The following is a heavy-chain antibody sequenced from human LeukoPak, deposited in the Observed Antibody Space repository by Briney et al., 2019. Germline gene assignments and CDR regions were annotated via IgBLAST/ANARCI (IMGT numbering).Heavy chain of an antibody. D-gene: IGHD3-22*01. V-gene: IGHV3-30*02. Sequence: PGGSLRLSCAASGFTFSSYGMLWVRQAPGKGLEWVAFIRYDGSNKYYADSVKGRFTISRDNSKNTLYLQMNSLRAEDTAVYYCAKLLYYYDSSQPYWGQGTLVTVSS. CDR2: IRYDGSNK. J-gene: IGHJ4*02. CDR1: GFTFSSYG. CDR3: AKLLYYYDSSQPY.